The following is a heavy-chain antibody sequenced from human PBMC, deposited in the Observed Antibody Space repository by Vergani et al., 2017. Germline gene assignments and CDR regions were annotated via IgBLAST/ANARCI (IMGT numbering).Heavy chain of an antibody. CDR1: GGSFSGYY. CDR2: VEDSGYF. D-gene: IGHD1-14*01. J-gene: IGHJ4*02. CDR3: ARSIVSRNPPDCFDN. Sequence: QVQLQESGPGLVRPSETLYLTCTVPGGSFSGYYWNWIRQTPGEGLEWIGYVEDSGYFNYNPALKTRVSMSSDTYNNQFSLMLSSLTVADTAVYYCARSIVSRNPPDCFDNWGQGTLVTVSS. V-gene: IGHV4-59*01.